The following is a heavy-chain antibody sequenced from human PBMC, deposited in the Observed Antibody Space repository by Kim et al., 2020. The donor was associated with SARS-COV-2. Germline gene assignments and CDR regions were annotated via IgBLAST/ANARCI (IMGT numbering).Heavy chain of an antibody. V-gene: IGHV3-9*01. Sequence: GWSLRLSCAAAGFTFDLYAMHWVRQAPGKDLEWVSGISLDSDRKGYADSVRGRFTVSRDYAKKSVYLQMDSLRPEDTAFYYCVKDIVPGGADVWGGGTA. CDR1: GFTFDLYA. J-gene: IGHJ6*02. CDR2: ISLDSDRK. CDR3: VKDIVPGGADV. D-gene: IGHD6-6*01.